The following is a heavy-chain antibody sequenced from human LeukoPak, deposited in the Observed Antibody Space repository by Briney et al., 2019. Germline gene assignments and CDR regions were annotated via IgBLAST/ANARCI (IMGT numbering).Heavy chain of an antibody. CDR2: ISAYNGNT. CDR3: ARVRYYYGSGSNYYFDY. V-gene: IGHV1-18*01. Sequence: ASVKVSCEASGYTFTSYGISWVRQAPGQGLEWMGWISAYNGNTNYAQKLQGRVTMTTDTSTSTAYMELRSLRSDDTAVYYCARVRYYYGSGSNYYFDYWGQGTLVTVSS. J-gene: IGHJ4*02. D-gene: IGHD3-10*01. CDR1: GYTFTSYG.